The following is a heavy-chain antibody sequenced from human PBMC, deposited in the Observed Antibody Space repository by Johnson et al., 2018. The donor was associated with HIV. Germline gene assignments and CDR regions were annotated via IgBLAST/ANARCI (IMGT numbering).Heavy chain of an antibody. CDR2: IFSGGST. Sequence: VQLVESGGGLVKPGGSLRLSCAASGFTFSDYYMSWIRQAPGKGLEWVSVIFSGGSTYYADSVNGRFTISRDNSKNTLYLQMNSLRAEDTAVYYCARVIYNFWSGPHAFDIWGQGTMVTVSS. J-gene: IGHJ3*02. CDR1: GFTFSDYY. D-gene: IGHD3-3*01. V-gene: IGHV3-66*01. CDR3: ARVIYNFWSGPHAFDI.